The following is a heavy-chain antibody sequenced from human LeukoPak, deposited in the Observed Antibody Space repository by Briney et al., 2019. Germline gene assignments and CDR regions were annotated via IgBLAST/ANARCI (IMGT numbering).Heavy chain of an antibody. CDR3: ARGILGYCSSTSCSYNWFDP. CDR1: GGSFSGYY. Sequence: PSETLSLTCAVYGGSFSGYYWSWTRQPPGKGLEWIGEINHSGSTNYNPSLKSRVTISVDTSKNQFSLKLSSVTAADTAVYYCARGILGYCSSTSCSYNWFDPWGQGTLVTVSS. CDR2: INHSGST. V-gene: IGHV4-34*01. J-gene: IGHJ5*02. D-gene: IGHD2-2*01.